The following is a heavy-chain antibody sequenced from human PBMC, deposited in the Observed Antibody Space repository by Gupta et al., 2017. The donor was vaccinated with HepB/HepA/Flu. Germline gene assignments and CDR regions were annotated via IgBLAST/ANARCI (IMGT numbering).Heavy chain of an antibody. Sequence: LQLVESGGGLVQPGGSLRLSCAASGFAFSLYEISWVRQAPGKGLEWVSYISASGAGVFYADSVKGRFTISRDNAKNSLSLQMNSLRAEDTAIYYCATLTGDPGYWGQGTLVTVSS. CDR2: ISASGAGV. CDR3: ATLTGDPGY. D-gene: IGHD7-27*01. V-gene: IGHV3-48*03. J-gene: IGHJ4*02. CDR1: GFAFSLYE.